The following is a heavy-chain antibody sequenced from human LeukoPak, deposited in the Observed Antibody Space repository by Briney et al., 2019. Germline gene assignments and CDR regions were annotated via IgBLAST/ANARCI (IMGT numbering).Heavy chain of an antibody. CDR1: GGSISSYY. V-gene: IGHV4-59*01. CDR3: ARASRMAGTGWFDP. D-gene: IGHD6-19*01. J-gene: IGHJ5*02. Sequence: SETLSLTCTVSGGSISSYYWGWIRQPPGKGLEWIGYIHYSGSTNYNPSLKSRVTISVDTSKNQFSLKLSSVTAADTAVYYCARASRMAGTGWFDPWGQGTLVTVSS. CDR2: IHYSGST.